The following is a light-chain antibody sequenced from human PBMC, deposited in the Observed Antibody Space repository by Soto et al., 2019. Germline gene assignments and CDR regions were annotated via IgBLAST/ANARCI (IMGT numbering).Light chain of an antibody. V-gene: IGLV2-14*01. J-gene: IGLJ3*02. Sequence: QSALTQPRSVSGSPGQSVTISCTGTSSDVGGYNFVSWYQHHPGKAPKLMIYEVRNRPSGVSNRLSGSKSGNTASLTISGLQADDEADYYCCSYTSSSIRVFGGGTKVTVL. CDR1: SSDVGGYNF. CDR3: CSYTSSSIRV. CDR2: EVR.